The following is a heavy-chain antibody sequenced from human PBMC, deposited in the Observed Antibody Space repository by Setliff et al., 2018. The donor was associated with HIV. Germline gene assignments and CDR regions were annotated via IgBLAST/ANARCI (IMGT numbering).Heavy chain of an antibody. J-gene: IGHJ4*02. V-gene: IGHV4-39*07. Sequence: LSLTFTVSGGSISSSSYYWGWIRQPPGKGLEWIGSIYYSGSTFYNPSLKSRVSISLDMSKNLFSLNLTSVTAADTAVYYCARDLGYCSGGSCYWYYWGQGTLVTVSS. CDR3: ARDLGYCSGGSCYWYY. D-gene: IGHD2-15*01. CDR2: IYYSGST. CDR1: GGSISSSSYY.